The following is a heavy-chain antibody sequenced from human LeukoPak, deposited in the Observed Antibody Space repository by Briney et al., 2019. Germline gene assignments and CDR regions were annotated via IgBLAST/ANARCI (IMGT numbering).Heavy chain of an antibody. Sequence: GGSLRLSCAASGFTFSSYSMNWVRQAPGKGLEWVSHITASGTAMFYADSVKGRFTISRDNAKNSLYLQMNSLRDEDTAVYYCAGRGSYSFDYGGQGPLATVSS. V-gene: IGHV3-48*02. CDR1: GFTFSSYS. D-gene: IGHD1-26*01. CDR2: ITASGTAM. J-gene: IGHJ4*02. CDR3: AGRGSYSFDY.